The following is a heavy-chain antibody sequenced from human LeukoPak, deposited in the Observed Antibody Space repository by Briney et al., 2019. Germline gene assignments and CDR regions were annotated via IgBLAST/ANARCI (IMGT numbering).Heavy chain of an antibody. Sequence: SETLSLTCAVYGGSFSGYFWTWIRQAPGKGLEWIGEINHSGTTNYNPSLKSRVTISVDKSKNQFSLELSSVTAADTAVYYCARKIEEQQLVNFDYWGQGTLVTVPS. CDR1: GGSFSGYF. J-gene: IGHJ4*02. D-gene: IGHD6-13*01. V-gene: IGHV4-34*01. CDR3: ARKIEEQQLVNFDY. CDR2: INHSGTT.